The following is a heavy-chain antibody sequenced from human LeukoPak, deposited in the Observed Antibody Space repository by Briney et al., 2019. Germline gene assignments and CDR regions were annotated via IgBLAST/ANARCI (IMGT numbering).Heavy chain of an antibody. CDR2: ISGSGGST. D-gene: IGHD3-22*01. J-gene: IGHJ4*02. Sequence: GGSLRLSCAASGFTFSSYAMSWVRQAPGKGLEWVSVISGSGGSTSYADSVKGRFTISRDNAKNSLYLQMNSLRAEDTAVYYCARGAYYYEDWGQGTLVTVSS. CDR3: ARGAYYYED. V-gene: IGHV3-23*01. CDR1: GFTFSSYA.